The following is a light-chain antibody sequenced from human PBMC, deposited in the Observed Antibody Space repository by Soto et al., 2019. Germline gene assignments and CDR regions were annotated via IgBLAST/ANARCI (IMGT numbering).Light chain of an antibody. J-gene: IGKJ2*01. V-gene: IGKV3-15*01. CDR3: QQYDNWSYT. CDR2: GAS. Sequence: EIVMTQSPTTLSVSPGEGATLSCMSSHSVRSHLVWYQQKPGQAPRLLIYGASTRATGIPARFSGSESAKDFPLAISRLQSEDFAVYFCQQYDNWSYTFGQGTKLEFK. CDR1: HSVRSH.